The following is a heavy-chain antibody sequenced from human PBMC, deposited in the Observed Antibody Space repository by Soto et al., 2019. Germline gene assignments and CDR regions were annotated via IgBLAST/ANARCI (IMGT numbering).Heavy chain of an antibody. J-gene: IGHJ4*02. CDR3: ARAYSSSWYVDSHFDY. CDR2: IYYSGST. Sequence: SETLSLTCTVSGGSISSSSYYWVWIRQPPGKGLEWIGSIYYSGSTYYNPSLKSRVTISVDTSKNQFSLKLSSVTAADTAVYYCARAYSSSWYVDSHFDYWGQGTLVTVSS. V-gene: IGHV4-39*01. D-gene: IGHD6-13*01. CDR1: GGSISSSSYY.